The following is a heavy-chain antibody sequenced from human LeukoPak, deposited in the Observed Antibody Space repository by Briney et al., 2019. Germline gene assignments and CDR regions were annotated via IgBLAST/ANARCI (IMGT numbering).Heavy chain of an antibody. CDR3: AREFRTTTWSFDAFDL. D-gene: IGHD1/OR15-1a*01. CDR2: INPTSGGT. CDR1: GYTFTDYY. Sequence: ASVKVSCKASGYTFTDYYMHWVRQAPGQAPDWLGWINPTSGGTNYAQKFQGRDTMNRYTSNNTSYTELSTLRSADTAVYYCAREFRTTTWSFDAFDLWGQGTTVTVSS. V-gene: IGHV1-2*02. J-gene: IGHJ3*01.